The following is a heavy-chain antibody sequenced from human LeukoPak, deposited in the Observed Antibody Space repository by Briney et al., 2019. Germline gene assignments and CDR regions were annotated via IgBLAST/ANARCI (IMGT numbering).Heavy chain of an antibody. Sequence: PSETLSLTCTVSGGSISSSSYYWGWIRQPPGKGLEGIGGIYYSGSTYYNPSLKSRVTISVDTSKNQFSLKLSSVTAADTAVYYCAREVGDYGDSGDNWFDPWGQGTLVTVSS. V-gene: IGHV4-39*07. CDR1: GGSISSSSYY. D-gene: IGHD4-17*01. CDR3: AREVGDYGDSGDNWFDP. J-gene: IGHJ5*02. CDR2: IYYSGST.